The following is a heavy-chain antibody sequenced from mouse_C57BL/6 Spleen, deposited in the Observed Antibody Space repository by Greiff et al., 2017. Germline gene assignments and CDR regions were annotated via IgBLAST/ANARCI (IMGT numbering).Heavy chain of an antibody. CDR3: ASLTVYAMDY. CDR2: IWSGGST. Sequence: VKVVESGPGLVQPSQSLSITCTVSGFSLTSYGVHWVRQSPGKGLEWLGVIWSGGSTDYNAAFISRLSISKDNSKSQVFFKMNSLQADDTAIYYCASLTVYAMDYWGQGTSVTVSS. CDR1: GFSLTSYG. J-gene: IGHJ4*01. D-gene: IGHD4-1*01. V-gene: IGHV2-2*01.